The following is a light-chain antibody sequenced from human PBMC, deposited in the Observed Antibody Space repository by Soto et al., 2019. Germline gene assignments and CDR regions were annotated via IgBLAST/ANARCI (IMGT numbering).Light chain of an antibody. Sequence: ALTQPASVSGSPGQSITISCTGTSSDVGGYNYVSWYQQHPGKAPKLMIYDVSNRPSGVSNRFSGSKSGNTASLTISGLQAEDEADYYCSSYTSSGTLYVFATGTKLTVL. CDR3: SSYTSSGTLYV. J-gene: IGLJ1*01. CDR2: DVS. V-gene: IGLV2-14*01. CDR1: SSDVGGYNY.